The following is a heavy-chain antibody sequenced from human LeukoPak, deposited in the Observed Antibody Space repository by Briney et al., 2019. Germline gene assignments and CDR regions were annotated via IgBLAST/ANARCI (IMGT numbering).Heavy chain of an antibody. CDR3: ARHSSGWSEGDY. CDR2: IKQDGSEK. Sequence: GGSLRLSCAASGFTLSGNWMTWVRQAPGKGLEWVANIKQDGSEKNYVDSVKGRFTISRDNAKNSLYLQMNRLRAEDTAVYYCARHSSGWSEGDYWGQGTLVTVSS. V-gene: IGHV3-7*01. J-gene: IGHJ4*02. CDR1: GFTLSGNW. D-gene: IGHD6-19*01.